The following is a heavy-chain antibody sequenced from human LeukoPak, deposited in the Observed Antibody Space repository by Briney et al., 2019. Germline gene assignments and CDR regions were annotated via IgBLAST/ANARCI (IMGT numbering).Heavy chain of an antibody. CDR2: IYTSGST. D-gene: IGHD4-17*01. Sequence: PSETLSLTCTVSGGSISSGSYYWRWIRQPAGKGLEWIGRIYTSGSTNYNPSLKSRFTISVDTSKNQFSLKLSSVTAADTAVYYCARVYGDSTGVDYWGQGTLVTVSS. J-gene: IGHJ4*02. V-gene: IGHV4-61*02. CDR1: GGSISSGSYY. CDR3: ARVYGDSTGVDY.